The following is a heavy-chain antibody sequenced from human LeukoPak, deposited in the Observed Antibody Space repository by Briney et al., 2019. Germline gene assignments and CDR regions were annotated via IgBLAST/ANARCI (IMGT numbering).Heavy chain of an antibody. CDR1: GFTFSSYG. CDR2: ISYDGSNK. J-gene: IGHJ4*02. V-gene: IGHV3-30*18. CDR3: AKDRSSSWTWTIDY. Sequence: GRSPRLSCAASGFTFSSYGMHWVRQAPGKGLEWVALISYDGSNKYYADSVKGRFTISRDNSKNTLYLQMNSLRVEDTAMYYCAKDRSSSWTWTIDYWGQGTLVTVSS. D-gene: IGHD6-13*01.